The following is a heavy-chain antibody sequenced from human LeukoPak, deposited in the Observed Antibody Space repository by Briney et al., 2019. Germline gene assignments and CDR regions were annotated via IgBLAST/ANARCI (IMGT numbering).Heavy chain of an antibody. CDR3: ARAFRPPGDLGLRFDY. CDR1: GFTFDDYA. D-gene: IGHD3-10*01. CDR2: ISWNSGSI. V-gene: IGHV3-9*01. J-gene: IGHJ4*02. Sequence: PGRSLRLSCAASGFTFDDYAMHWVRQAPGKGLEWVSGISWNSGSIGYADSVKGRFTISRDNAKNSLYLQMNSLRAEDTAVYYCARAFRPPGDLGLRFDYWGQGTLVTVSS.